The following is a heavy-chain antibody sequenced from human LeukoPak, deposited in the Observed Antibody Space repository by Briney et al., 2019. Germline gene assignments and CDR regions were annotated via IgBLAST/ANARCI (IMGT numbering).Heavy chain of an antibody. CDR3: ARVPRGRRVVVPAAIRRGNYCMDV. J-gene: IGHJ6*02. CDR2: IWYNGSNK. D-gene: IGHD2-2*02. CDR1: GFTFSSYC. Sequence: SLSLSCAASGFTFSSYCMHWVRQAPGKGLEWVAVIWYNGSNKYYAYSVKGRFTNSRDNSKNQLFLQINSLTAEDTAVYYCARVPRGRRVVVPAAIRRGNYCMDVWGQGTTVTVSS. V-gene: IGHV3-33*01.